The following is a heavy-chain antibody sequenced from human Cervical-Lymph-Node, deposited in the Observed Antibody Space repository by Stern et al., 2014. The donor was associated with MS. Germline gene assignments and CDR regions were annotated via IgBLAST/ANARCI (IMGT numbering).Heavy chain of an antibody. D-gene: IGHD6-25*01. Sequence: VQLGQSGAEVKKPGESLKISCKGSGYSFTNYWIGWVRQMPGKGLEWMGVIYPGDSDTRYSPSFQGRVPISADKSISTAYLQWSSLKASDTAMYYCARHRQRTLYGMDVWGQGTTVTVSS. CDR1: GYSFTNYW. V-gene: IGHV5-51*01. CDR3: ARHRQRTLYGMDV. J-gene: IGHJ6*02. CDR2: IYPGDSDT.